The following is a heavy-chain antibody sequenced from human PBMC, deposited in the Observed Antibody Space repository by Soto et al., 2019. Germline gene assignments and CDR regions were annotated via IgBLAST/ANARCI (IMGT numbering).Heavy chain of an antibody. CDR1: GFTFSNTW. CDR3: AKIESRFFYDSTGYYPFDY. CDR2: INGNGITT. J-gene: IGHJ4*02. D-gene: IGHD3-22*01. Sequence: GGSLRLSCAASGFTFSNTWMHWVRQAPGKGLVWVSRINGNGITTNYADSVKGRFTISRDNSENTVYLQMNSLRAEDTAVYYCAKIESRFFYDSTGYYPFDYWGQGTLVTVSS. V-gene: IGHV3-74*01.